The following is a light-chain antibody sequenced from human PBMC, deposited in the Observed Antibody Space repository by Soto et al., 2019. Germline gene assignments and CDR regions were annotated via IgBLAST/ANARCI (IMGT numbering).Light chain of an antibody. J-gene: IGKJ4*01. CDR1: QDIGNY. CDR2: DAS. V-gene: IGKV1-33*01. CDR3: QHYYNLPLT. Sequence: DIQMTQSPSSLSESVGNRVTITCQASQDIGNYLTWYQQKPGKAPKLLIYDASNLETEVPSRFSGGGAGTDFTFSISSLQPEDIATYYCQHYYNLPLTFGGGTKVEIK.